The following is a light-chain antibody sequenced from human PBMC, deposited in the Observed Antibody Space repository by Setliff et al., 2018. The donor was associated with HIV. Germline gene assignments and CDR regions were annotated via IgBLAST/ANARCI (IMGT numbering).Light chain of an antibody. J-gene: IGLJ2*01. CDR3: SPFTSTSTVV. CDR2: EVT. CDR1: TSDVGGFDY. Sequence: QSALTQPASVSGSPGQSITISCTGTTSDVGGFDYVSWYQQYPDRAPQLLIYEVTNRPSGVSNRFSGSKSGNTASLTISGLQPEDESDYYCSPFTSTSTVVFGGGTKVTVL. V-gene: IGLV2-14*01.